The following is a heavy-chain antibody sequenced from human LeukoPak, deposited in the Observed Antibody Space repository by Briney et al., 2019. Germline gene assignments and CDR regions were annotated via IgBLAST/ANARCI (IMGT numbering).Heavy chain of an antibody. V-gene: IGHV1-18*01. CDR2: ISAYNGNT. J-gene: IGHJ3*02. CDR1: GYTFTSYG. CDR3: ARGPYSYDSSGAFDI. Sequence: ASVKVSCKASGYTFTSYGISWVRQAPGQGLEWMGWISAYNGNTNYAQKLQGRVAITTDTSTSTDYVELRSLRSDDTAVYFCARGPYSYDSSGAFDIWGQGTMVTVSS. D-gene: IGHD3-22*01.